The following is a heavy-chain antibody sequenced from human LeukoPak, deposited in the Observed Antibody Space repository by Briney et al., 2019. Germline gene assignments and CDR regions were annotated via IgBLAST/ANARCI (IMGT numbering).Heavy chain of an antibody. D-gene: IGHD6-13*01. J-gene: IGHJ4*02. V-gene: IGHV3-7*01. CDR3: ARDSAGNDY. CDR2: IKQDGSEK. CDR1: GFTFSTYW. Sequence: GGSLRLSCAASGFTFSTYWMSWVRQAPGKGLEWVANIKQDGSEKYYVDSVKGRFTIPRDNAKNSLYLQMNSLRAEDTAMYYCARDSAGNDYRGREPWSPSPQ.